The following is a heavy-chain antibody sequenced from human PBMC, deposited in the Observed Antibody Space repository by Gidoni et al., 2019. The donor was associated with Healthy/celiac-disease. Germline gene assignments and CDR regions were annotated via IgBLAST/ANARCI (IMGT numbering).Heavy chain of an antibody. J-gene: IGHJ4*02. CDR3: ASYSSSWSGGYFDY. CDR2: SRSSGSNI. V-gene: IGHV3-11*01. CDR1: GFTFSDSY. Sequence: QVQLVAPGGGLVKPGGSLRLSFAASGFTFSDSYMSWIRQAPGKGLEWVSYSRSSGSNIYYADSGKGRFTISRDNAKNSLYLQMNSLRAEDTAVYYCASYSSSWSGGYFDYWGQGTLVTVSS. D-gene: IGHD6-13*01.